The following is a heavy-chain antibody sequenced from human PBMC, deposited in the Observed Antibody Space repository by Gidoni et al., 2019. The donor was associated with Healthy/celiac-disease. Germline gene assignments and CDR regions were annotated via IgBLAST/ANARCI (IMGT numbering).Heavy chain of an antibody. CDR3: ARSRRFLEWLTSGWAFDI. D-gene: IGHD3-3*01. J-gene: IGHJ3*02. CDR1: GGSISSGSYS. Sequence: QVQLQEPGPGLVKPSQTLSLTCTVSGGSISSGSYSWSWIRQPAGKGLEWIGRIYTSGSTNYNPSLKSRVTISVDTSKNQFSLKLSSVTAADTAVYYCARSRRFLEWLTSGWAFDIWGQGTMVTVSS. V-gene: IGHV4-61*02. CDR2: IYTSGST.